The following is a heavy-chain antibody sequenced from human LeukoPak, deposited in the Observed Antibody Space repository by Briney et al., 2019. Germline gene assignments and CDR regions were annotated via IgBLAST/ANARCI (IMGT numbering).Heavy chain of an antibody. CDR1: GGSISTTTYH. CDR3: ARDRTIFGVPPSFDY. V-gene: IGHV4-39*07. D-gene: IGHD3-3*01. J-gene: IGHJ4*02. CDR2: VYYGGVN. Sequence: PSETLSLTCTVSGGSISTTTYHWAWIRQPPGKGLEWIGNVYYGGVNYYNPSLKSRVTISADTSKNQFSLKLSSVTAADTAVYYCARDRTIFGVPPSFDYWGQGTLVTVSS.